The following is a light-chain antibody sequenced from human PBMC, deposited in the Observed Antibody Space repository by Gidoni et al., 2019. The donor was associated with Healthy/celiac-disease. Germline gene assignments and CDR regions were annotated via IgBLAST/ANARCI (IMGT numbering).Light chain of an antibody. CDR3: QQLNSYPLFT. V-gene: IGKV1-9*01. J-gene: IGKJ3*01. Sequence: DIQLTQSPSFLSASVGDRVTITCRASQGISSYLGWYQQKPGKAPKLLIYAASTLQSGVPSRFSGSGSGTEFTLTISSLQPEDFATYYCQQLNSYPLFTFGPGTKVDIK. CDR2: AAS. CDR1: QGISSY.